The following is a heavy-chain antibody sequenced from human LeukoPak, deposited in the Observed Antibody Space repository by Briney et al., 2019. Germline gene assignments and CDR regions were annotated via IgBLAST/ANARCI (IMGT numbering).Heavy chain of an antibody. CDR2: IKQDGSEK. V-gene: IGHV3-7*04. J-gene: IGHJ6*03. Sequence: AGSLRLSCAAAGFTFSSYWMSWVRQAPGKVLEWVANIKQDGSEKYYVDSVKGRFTISRDNAKNSLYLQMNSLRAEDTAVYYCARALLDIVVVPAALNDYYYYYYYMDVWRKGTTVTVSS. D-gene: IGHD2-2*03. CDR3: ARALLDIVVVPAALNDYYYYYYYMDV. CDR1: GFTFSSYW.